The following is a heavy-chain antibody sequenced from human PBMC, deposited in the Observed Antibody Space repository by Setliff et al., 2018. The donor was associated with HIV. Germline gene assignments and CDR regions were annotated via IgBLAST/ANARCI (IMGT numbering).Heavy chain of an antibody. CDR2: MSDIGST. CDR1: GASLGSGTYF. J-gene: IGHJ6*02. CDR3: ARASGAKYDYGMDV. Sequence: SETLSLTCSVSGASLGSGTYFWNWVRQSPGKGLEWIGYMSDIGSTYYNPSLKSRVTISADTSRNGFSLNLNSVTAADTAVYFCARASGAKYDYGMDVWGQGTTVTVSS. D-gene: IGHD1-26*01. V-gene: IGHV4-30-4*08.